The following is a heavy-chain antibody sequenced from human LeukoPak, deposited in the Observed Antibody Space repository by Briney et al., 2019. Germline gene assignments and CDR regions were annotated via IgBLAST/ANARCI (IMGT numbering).Heavy chain of an antibody. CDR2: IYSTGST. J-gene: IGHJ4*02. Sequence: SETLSPSPTVSGGSINFYYSNWIRQPAGKGLEWIGRIYSTGSTNYSPSLKSRVTMSVDKSKNQFSLNLSSVTAADTAVYYCARGIADPDSFDSWGQAGNVSVSS. D-gene: IGHD6-13*01. V-gene: IGHV4-4*07. CDR1: GGSINFYY. CDR3: ARGIADPDSFDS.